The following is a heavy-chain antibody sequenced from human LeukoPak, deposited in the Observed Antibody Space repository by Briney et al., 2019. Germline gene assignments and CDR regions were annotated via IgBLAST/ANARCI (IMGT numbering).Heavy chain of an antibody. J-gene: IGHJ4*02. CDR2: ISSSSSTI. CDR3: ARGGYSSSLRLYY. D-gene: IGHD6-6*01. V-gene: IGHV3-48*04. Sequence: GGSLRLSCAASGFTFSSYSMNWVRQAPGKGVEWVSYISSSSSTIYYADSVKGRFTISRDNAKNSLYLQMNSLRAEDTAVYYCARGGYSSSLRLYYWGQGTLVTVSS. CDR1: GFTFSSYS.